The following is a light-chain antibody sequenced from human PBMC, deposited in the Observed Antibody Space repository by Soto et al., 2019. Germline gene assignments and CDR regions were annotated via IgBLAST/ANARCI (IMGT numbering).Light chain of an antibody. CDR2: DVN. CDR3: TSRTTSTTMI. J-gene: IGLJ2*01. CDR1: SSDIGAYNF. Sequence: QSALTRPASVSGSPGQSITISCTGTSSDIGAYNFVSWYQQHPGKAPKLMLYDVNIRPSGVSNRFSGSKSGNTASLTISGLQAEDEADYYYTSRTTSTTMIFGGGTKLTVL. V-gene: IGLV2-14*03.